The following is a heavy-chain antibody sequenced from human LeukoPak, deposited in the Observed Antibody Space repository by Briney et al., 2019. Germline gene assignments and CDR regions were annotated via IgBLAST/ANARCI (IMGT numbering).Heavy chain of an antibody. CDR1: GYTFTGYY. J-gene: IGHJ4*02. D-gene: IGHD1-26*01. V-gene: IGHV1-2*02. CDR3: ANDYSGSLSYYFDY. CDR2: INPNSGGT. Sequence: ASVKVSCKASGYTFTGYYMHWLRQAPGQGLEWMGWINPNSGGTNYAQKFQGRVTMTRDTSISTAYMELSRLRSDDTAVYYCANDYSGSLSYYFDYWGQGTLVTVSS.